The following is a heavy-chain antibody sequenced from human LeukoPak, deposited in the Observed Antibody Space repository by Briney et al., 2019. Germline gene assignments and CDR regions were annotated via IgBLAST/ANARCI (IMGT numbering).Heavy chain of an antibody. CDR3: AHFSKYYYDSSGTPSRGGFDY. CDR2: IYETGRT. Sequence: SETLSLTCTVSGGSIMVAAYSWSWIRHPPGKGLEWIGYIYETGRTYYNPSLKSRVTISVDTSKNQFSLKLSSVTAADTAVYYCAHFSKYYYDSSGTPSRGGFDYRGQGTLVTVSS. CDR1: GGSIMVAAYS. V-gene: IGHV4-30-2*03. D-gene: IGHD3-22*01. J-gene: IGHJ4*02.